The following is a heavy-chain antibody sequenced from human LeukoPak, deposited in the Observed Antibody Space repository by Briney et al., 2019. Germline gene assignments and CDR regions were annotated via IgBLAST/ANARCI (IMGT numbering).Heavy chain of an antibody. CDR3: ARDPSPREGDSSGFDY. CDR2: INPSGGST. Sequence: ASVKVSCKASGYTFTSYGISWVRQAPGQGLEWMGIINPSGGSTSYAQKFHGRVTMTRDTSTSTVYMELSSLRSEDTAVYYCARDPSPREGDSSGFDYWGQGTLVTVSS. V-gene: IGHV1-46*01. J-gene: IGHJ4*02. D-gene: IGHD3-22*01. CDR1: GYTFTSYG.